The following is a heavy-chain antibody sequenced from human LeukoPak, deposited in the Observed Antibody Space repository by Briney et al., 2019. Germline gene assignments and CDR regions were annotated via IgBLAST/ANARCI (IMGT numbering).Heavy chain of an antibody. CDR2: ISHDGSNE. V-gene: IGHV3-30*15. D-gene: IGHD2-2*02. CDR3: ARDQCSTTTCYRDDYYYYYMDV. Sequence: GGSLRLSCSVSGFTFSNYGIHWVRQAPGKGLEWVAVISHDGSNENYADSVKGRFTISRDNSKSTVHLQMSSLRAEDTAVYYCARDQCSTTTCYRDDYYYYYMDVWGKGTTVTVSS. CDR1: GFTFSNYG. J-gene: IGHJ6*03.